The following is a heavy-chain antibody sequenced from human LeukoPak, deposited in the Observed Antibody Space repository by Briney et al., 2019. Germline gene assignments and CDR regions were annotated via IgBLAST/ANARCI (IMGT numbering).Heavy chain of an antibody. CDR1: GFTFSSYS. Sequence: GGSLRLSCAASGFTFSSYSMNWVRQAPGKGLEWVSYISSSSSTIYYADSVKGRFTISRDNAKNSLYLQMNSLRAEDTAVYYCARDLVRRSWLPVGLYYMDVWGKGTTVTVSS. CDR3: ARDLVRRSWLPVGLYYMDV. V-gene: IGHV3-48*01. D-gene: IGHD6-19*01. CDR2: ISSSSSTI. J-gene: IGHJ6*03.